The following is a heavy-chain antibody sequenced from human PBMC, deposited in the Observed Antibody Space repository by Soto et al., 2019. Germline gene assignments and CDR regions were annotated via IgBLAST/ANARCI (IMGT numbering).Heavy chain of an antibody. J-gene: IGHJ4*02. CDR2: IYHGGST. V-gene: IGHV4-4*02. CDR1: GDSISSSNW. Sequence: QVQLQESGPGLVKPSGTLSLTCAVSGDSISSSNWWSWVRQPPGKGLEWIGEIYHGGSTNYNPSLKSRVTXSXXKAKNQFSLKLSSVTAADTAVYYCARDGTSGSFDYWGQGTLVTVSS. D-gene: IGHD1-26*01. CDR3: ARDGTSGSFDY.